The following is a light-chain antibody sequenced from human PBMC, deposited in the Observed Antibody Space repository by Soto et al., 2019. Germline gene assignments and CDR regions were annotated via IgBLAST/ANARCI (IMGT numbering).Light chain of an antibody. V-gene: IGKV3-11*01. Sequence: EIVLTQSPGTLSLSPGERATLSCRASQSVSSYLAWYQQEPGQAPRLLIYDASVRATGIPARFSGSGSGTDFTLTISSLEPEDSAVYYCQQHLGRHTFGQGTKVDIK. CDR3: QQHLGRHT. CDR2: DAS. CDR1: QSVSSY. J-gene: IGKJ1*01.